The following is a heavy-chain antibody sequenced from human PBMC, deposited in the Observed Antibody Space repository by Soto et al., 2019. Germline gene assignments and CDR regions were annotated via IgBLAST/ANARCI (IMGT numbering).Heavy chain of an antibody. CDR3: ARAGDDCSTTNCYIIDF. CDR2: INAGNGKT. D-gene: IGHD2-2*02. J-gene: IGHJ4*02. CDR1: GYTFPTYP. Sequence: GASVKVSCKASGYTFPTYPMHWVRQATGQRLEWMGWINAGNGKTMYSQKLQGTVTITRDTSATTAYRELSSLRAEDTAVNYGARAGDDCSTTNCYIIDFWGQGTLVTVSS. V-gene: IGHV1-3*01.